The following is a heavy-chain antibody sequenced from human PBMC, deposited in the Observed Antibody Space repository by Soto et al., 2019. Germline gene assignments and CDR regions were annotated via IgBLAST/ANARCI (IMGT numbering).Heavy chain of an antibody. CDR1: GYTFTSYG. CDR2: ISAYNGNT. CDR3: ARGMTTVTSSYYFDY. J-gene: IGHJ4*02. D-gene: IGHD4-17*01. Sequence: QVQLVQSGAEVKKPGASVKVSCKASGYTFTSYGISWGRQAPGQGLEWMGWISAYNGNTNYAQKLQGRITMTTDTSTRPAYMELRSLRSDDTAVYYCARGMTTVTSSYYFDYWGQGTLVTVSS. V-gene: IGHV1-18*01.